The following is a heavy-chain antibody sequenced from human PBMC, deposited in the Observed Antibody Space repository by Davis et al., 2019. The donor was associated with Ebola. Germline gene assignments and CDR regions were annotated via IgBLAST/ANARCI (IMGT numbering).Heavy chain of an antibody. D-gene: IGHD2-2*01. V-gene: IGHV1-69*13. CDR1: GYTFTSYY. CDR3: AESLPPAYCSTSSCYNYLYYYFMEV. Sequence: SVKVSCKASGYTFTSYYMHWVRQAPGQGLEWMGGIIPISGTTNYAQKFQGRVTITADESTTTTYMELNSLRSEDTAVYYCAESLPPAYCSTSSCYNYLYYYFMEVWGRGTTVTVSS. J-gene: IGHJ6*03. CDR2: IIPISGTT.